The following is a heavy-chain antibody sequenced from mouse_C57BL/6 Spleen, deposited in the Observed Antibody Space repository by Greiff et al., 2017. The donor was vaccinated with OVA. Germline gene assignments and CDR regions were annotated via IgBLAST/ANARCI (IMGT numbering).Heavy chain of an antibody. CDR2: ISDGGSYT. D-gene: IGHD3-3*01. J-gene: IGHJ4*01. CDR1: GFTFSSYA. CDR3: ARALGAPLLAMDY. Sequence: EVKLMESGGGLVKPGGSLKLSCAASGFTFSSYAMSWVRQTPEKRLEWVATISDGGSYTYYPDNVKGRFTISRDNAKNNLYLQMSHLKSEDTAMYYCARALGAPLLAMDYWGQGTSVTVSS. V-gene: IGHV5-4*03.